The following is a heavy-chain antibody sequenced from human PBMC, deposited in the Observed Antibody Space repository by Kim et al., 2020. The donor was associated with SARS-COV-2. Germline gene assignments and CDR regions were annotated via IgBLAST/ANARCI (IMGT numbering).Heavy chain of an antibody. CDR2: THYSGNT. V-gene: IGHV4-39*01. CDR1: GGSLSSSSYY. D-gene: IGHD6-19*01. J-gene: IGHJ6*01. Sequence: SETLSLTCTVSGGSLSSSSYYWGWLRQPPGKGLERIGTTHYSGNTYYNPFNKRRITISENTTKNQFSLKLGSVTAAATAVYYAESQQRNSSGWYDAFYY. CDR3: ESQQRNSSGWYDAFYY.